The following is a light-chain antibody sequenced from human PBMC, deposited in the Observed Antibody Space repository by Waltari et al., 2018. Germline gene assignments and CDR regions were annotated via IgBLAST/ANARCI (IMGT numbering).Light chain of an antibody. J-gene: IGLJ3*02. V-gene: IGLV2-14*03. CDR3: SSQSSDDVVL. CDR2: DVS. Sequence: QSALTPPASVSGSPGQSITIPCTGTSSDVGTYNSVSWYQDHPGQGPKVIIYDVSDRPSGVSARFSGSKSGNTASLTISGLQAEDEADYYCSSQSSDDVVLFGGGTKVTVL. CDR1: SSDVGTYNS.